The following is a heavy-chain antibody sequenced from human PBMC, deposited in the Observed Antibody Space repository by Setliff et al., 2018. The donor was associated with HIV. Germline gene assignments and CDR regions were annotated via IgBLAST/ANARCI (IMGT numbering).Heavy chain of an antibody. Sequence: GGSLRLSCAASGFSFSYAWMSWVRQAPGKGLEWVGHIRSKANGGTTEYAAPVKGRFTITRDDSRNTVYLVMNSLKTDDTAMYYCAGDYLYYNLYNGSPVYGMDVWGQGTTVTVSS. CDR1: GFSFSYAW. V-gene: IGHV3-15*01. CDR3: AGDYLYYNLYNGSPVYGMDV. D-gene: IGHD3-3*01. CDR2: IRSKANGGTT. J-gene: IGHJ6*02.